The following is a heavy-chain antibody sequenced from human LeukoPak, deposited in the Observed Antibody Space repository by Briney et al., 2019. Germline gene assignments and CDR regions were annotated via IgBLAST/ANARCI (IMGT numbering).Heavy chain of an antibody. D-gene: IGHD2-15*01. CDR2: ISSSSSYI. Sequence: PGGSLRLSCAASGFTFSSYSMNWVRQAPGKGLEWVSSISSSSSYIYYADSVKGRFTISRDNAKNSLYLQMNSLRAEDTAVYYCAGSLVVVAANGMDVWGQGTTVTVSS. J-gene: IGHJ6*02. CDR3: AGSLVVVAANGMDV. V-gene: IGHV3-21*01. CDR1: GFTFSSYS.